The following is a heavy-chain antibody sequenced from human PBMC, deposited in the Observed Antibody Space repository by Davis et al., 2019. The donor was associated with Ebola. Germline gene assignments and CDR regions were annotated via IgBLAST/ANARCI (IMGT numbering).Heavy chain of an antibody. V-gene: IGHV4-59*12. Sequence: SETLSLTCTVPGGSISSYYWSWIRQPPGKGLEWIGYIYYSGSTNYNPSLKSRVTISVDTSKNQFSLKLSSVTAAATAVYYCARIAARGVYYYYYYGMDVWGQGTTVTVSS. CDR3: ARIAARGVYYYYYYGMDV. CDR2: IYYSGST. D-gene: IGHD6-6*01. CDR1: GGSISSYY. J-gene: IGHJ6*02.